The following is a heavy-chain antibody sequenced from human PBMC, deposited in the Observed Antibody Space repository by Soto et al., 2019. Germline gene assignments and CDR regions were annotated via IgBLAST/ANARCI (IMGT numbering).Heavy chain of an antibody. D-gene: IGHD6-6*01. J-gene: IGHJ6*02. V-gene: IGHV1-8*01. CDR3: ARGRVSGAARLIYYYYGMDV. Sequence: ASVKVSCKASGGTFTSYDINWVRQATGQGLEWMGWMNPNSGNTGYAQKFQGRVTLTRNTSISTAYMELSSLRSEDTAVYYCARGRVSGAARLIYYYYGMDVWGQGTTVTVSS. CDR2: MNPNSGNT. CDR1: GGTFTSYD.